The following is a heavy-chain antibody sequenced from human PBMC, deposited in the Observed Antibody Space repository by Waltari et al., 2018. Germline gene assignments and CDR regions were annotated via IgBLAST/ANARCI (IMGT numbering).Heavy chain of an antibody. CDR3: ARGDYYGSGSYPDP. CDR2: IIPIFGTA. V-gene: IGHV1-69*05. D-gene: IGHD3-10*01. J-gene: IGHJ5*02. Sequence: QVQLVQSGAEVKKPGSSVKVSCKASGGTFSSYAISWVRQAPGQGLEWMGGIIPIFGTANYAQKFQGRVTMTRNTSISTAYMELSSLRSEDTAVYYCARGDYYGSGSYPDPWGQGTLVTVSS. CDR1: GGTFSSYA.